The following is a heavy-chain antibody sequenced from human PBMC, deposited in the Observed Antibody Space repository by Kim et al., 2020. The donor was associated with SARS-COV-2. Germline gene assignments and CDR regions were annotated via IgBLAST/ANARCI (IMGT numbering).Heavy chain of an antibody. CDR2: MNPNSGNT. V-gene: IGHV1-8*01. CDR3: ARAPPKQQLIYYGMDV. Sequence: ASVKVSCKASGYTFTSYDINWVRQATGQGLEWMGWMNPNSGNTGYAQKFQGRVTMTRNTSISTAYMELSSLRSEDTAVYYCARAPPKQQLIYYGMDVWGQGTTVTVSS. D-gene: IGHD6-13*01. J-gene: IGHJ6*02. CDR1: GYTFTSYD.